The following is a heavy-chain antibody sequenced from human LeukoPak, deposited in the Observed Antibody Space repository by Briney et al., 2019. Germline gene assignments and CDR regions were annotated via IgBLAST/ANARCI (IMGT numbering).Heavy chain of an antibody. Sequence: GGSLRLSGAASGFPFRKYSMNWVRQAPGKGLEWVAVISYDGSNKYYADSVKGRFTISRDNSKNTLCLQMNSLRAEDTAVYYCARDSYYDGTSYYFDYWGQGTLVTVSS. CDR1: GFPFRKYS. V-gene: IGHV3-30*03. CDR2: ISYDGSNK. J-gene: IGHJ4*02. CDR3: ARDSYYDGTSYYFDY. D-gene: IGHD1-26*01.